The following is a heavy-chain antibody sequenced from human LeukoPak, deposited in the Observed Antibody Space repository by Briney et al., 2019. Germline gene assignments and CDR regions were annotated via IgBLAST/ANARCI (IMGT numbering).Heavy chain of an antibody. Sequence: GSLRLSCTASGFTFGDYAMNWVRQAPGKGLEWVGFIRSKAYGGTTEYAASVKGRFTISRDDSKSIAYLQMNSLKTEDTAVYYCTRGFSGGSCDYCDYWGQGTLVTVSS. D-gene: IGHD2-15*01. CDR3: TRGFSGGSCDYCDY. CDR2: IRSKAYGGTT. CDR1: GFTFGDYA. V-gene: IGHV3-49*04. J-gene: IGHJ4*02.